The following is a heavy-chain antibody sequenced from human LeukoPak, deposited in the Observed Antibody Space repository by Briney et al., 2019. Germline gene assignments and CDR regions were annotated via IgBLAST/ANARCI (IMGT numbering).Heavy chain of an antibody. D-gene: IGHD5-18*01. CDR2: ISGDGGST. V-gene: IGHV3-43*02. Sequence: PGGSLRLSCAASGFTFNDYAMHWVRQAPGKGLEWVALISGDGGSTYYADSVKGRFTISRDNSKNSLYLQMNSLRTEDTALYYCAKVRSGYSYGWTFDYWGQGTLVTVSS. CDR1: GFTFNDYA. J-gene: IGHJ4*02. CDR3: AKVRSGYSYGWTFDY.